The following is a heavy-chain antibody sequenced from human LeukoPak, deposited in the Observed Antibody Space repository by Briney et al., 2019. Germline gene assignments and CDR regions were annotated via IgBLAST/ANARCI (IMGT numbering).Heavy chain of an antibody. CDR1: GFTFSSYW. CDR3: ARVGTVTTLGYFDL. V-gene: IGHV3-74*01. CDR2: ISRYGSST. J-gene: IGHJ2*01. D-gene: IGHD4-11*01. Sequence: PGGSLRLSCAASGFTFSSYWMHWVRQAPGKGLVWVSRISRYGSSTSYADSVKGRFTISRDNAKNTLYLQMNSLRAEDAAVYYCARVGTVTTLGYFDLWGRGTLVTVSS.